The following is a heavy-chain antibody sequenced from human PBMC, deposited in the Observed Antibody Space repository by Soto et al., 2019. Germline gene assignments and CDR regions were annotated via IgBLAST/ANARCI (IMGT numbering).Heavy chain of an antibody. CDR2: ISSSGSSI. Sequence: PGGSLSLSCAASGFTFSSYSMNWVRQAPGKGLEWVSYISSSGSSIYYADSVKGRFTISRDNSKNTLYLQMNSLRAEDTAVYYCAKMPSSSGWPYYFDYWGQGTLVTVSS. V-gene: IGHV3-23*01. D-gene: IGHD6-19*01. CDR3: AKMPSSSGWPYYFDY. J-gene: IGHJ4*02. CDR1: GFTFSSYS.